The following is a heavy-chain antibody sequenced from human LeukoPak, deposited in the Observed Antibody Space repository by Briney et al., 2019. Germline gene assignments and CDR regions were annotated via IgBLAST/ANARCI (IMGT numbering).Heavy chain of an antibody. J-gene: IGHJ4*02. CDR3: AIGVAATSPFGY. CDR2: ISWNSGSI. Sequence: PGRSLRLSCAASGFTFDDYAMHWVRQAPGKGLEWVSGISWNSGSIGYADSVKGRFTISRDNAKNSLYLQMNSLRAEDTALYYCAIGVAATSPFGYWGQGTLVTVSS. D-gene: IGHD2-15*01. V-gene: IGHV3-9*01. CDR1: GFTFDDYA.